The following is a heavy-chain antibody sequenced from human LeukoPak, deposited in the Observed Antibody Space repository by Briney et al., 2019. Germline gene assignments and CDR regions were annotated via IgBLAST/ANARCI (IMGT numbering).Heavy chain of an antibody. D-gene: IGHD3-22*01. CDR2: VSGRGGST. J-gene: IGHJ4*02. CDR3: AKDHYETDYDSSGYYLFDN. V-gene: IGHV3-23*01. CDR1: GFTSSNYA. Sequence: GGSLRLSCAPSGFTSSNYAMSWVRQAPGKGLEWVSGVSGRGGSTYYADSVKGRFTISRGISKAYLEMNNLRAEDAAVYYCAKDHYETDYDSSGYYLFDNWGQGTLVTVSS.